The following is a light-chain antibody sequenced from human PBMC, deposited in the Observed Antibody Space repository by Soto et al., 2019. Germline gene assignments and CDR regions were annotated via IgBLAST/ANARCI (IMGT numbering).Light chain of an antibody. J-gene: IGKJ1*01. CDR3: QHYNSYSGT. CDR2: RAS. CDR1: QSISSW. Sequence: DIQMTQSPSTLSASVGDRVTITCRASQSISSWLAWYQQKPGKAPKLLIYRASNLETGVPSTFSGSGSGTEFTLTISSLQPDDFATYYCQHYNSYSGTFGQGTKVEIK. V-gene: IGKV1-5*03.